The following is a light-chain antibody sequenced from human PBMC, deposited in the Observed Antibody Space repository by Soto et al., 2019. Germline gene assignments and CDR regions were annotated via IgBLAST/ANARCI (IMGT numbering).Light chain of an antibody. CDR1: QSISSY. V-gene: IGKV1-39*01. CDR2: AAS. J-gene: IGKJ1*01. Sequence: DIPMTQSPSSLSASVGDRVTITCRASQSISSYLHWYQQKSGKAPQLLIYAASSLQSGVPSKFSGSGSGTDFTLTISSLQPEDFATYYCQQSYSTPWTFGQGTKVEI. CDR3: QQSYSTPWT.